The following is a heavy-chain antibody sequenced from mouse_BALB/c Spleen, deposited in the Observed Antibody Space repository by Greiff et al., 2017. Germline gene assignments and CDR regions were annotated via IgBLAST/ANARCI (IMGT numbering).Heavy chain of an antibody. V-gene: IGHV1S137*01. CDR2: ISTYYGDA. Sequence: QVQLQQSGAELVRPGVSVKISCKGSGYTFTDYAMHWVKQSHAKSLEWIGVISTYYGDASYNQKFKGKATMTVDKSSSTAYMELARLTSEDSAIYYGARGNGNYSGFAYWGQGTLVTVSA. CDR3: ARGNGNYSGFAY. CDR1: GYTFTDYA. D-gene: IGHD2-1*01. J-gene: IGHJ3*01.